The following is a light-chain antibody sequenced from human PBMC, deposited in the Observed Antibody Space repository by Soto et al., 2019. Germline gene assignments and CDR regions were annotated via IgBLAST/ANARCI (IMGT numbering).Light chain of an antibody. CDR3: TSFTTSTTYV. CDR2: EVN. V-gene: IGLV2-18*02. J-gene: IGLJ1*01. Sequence: HSVLTQPPSVSGSPGQSVAVSCTGSSSDVGSYNRVSWYQQPPGAAPKLIIYEVNNRPSGVPDRFSGSKSGNTASLTISGLRAEDEADYYCTSFTTSTTYVFGTGTKVTVL. CDR1: SSDVGSYNR.